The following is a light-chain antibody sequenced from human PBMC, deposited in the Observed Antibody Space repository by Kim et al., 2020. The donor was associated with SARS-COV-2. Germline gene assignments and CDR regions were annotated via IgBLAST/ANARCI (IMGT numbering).Light chain of an antibody. Sequence: EIVMTQSPATLSVSPGERATLSCRASQSVYSNLAWYQQKPGQAPRLLMFAASTRAAGIPARFSGGGSGTEFTLTITSLQSEDFAVYYCHQYNNWPRTFGHGTKVDIK. CDR1: QSVYSN. CDR3: HQYNNWPRT. V-gene: IGKV3-15*01. CDR2: AAS. J-gene: IGKJ1*01.